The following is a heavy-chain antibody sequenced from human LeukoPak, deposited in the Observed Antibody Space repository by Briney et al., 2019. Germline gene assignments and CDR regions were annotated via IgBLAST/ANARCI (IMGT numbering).Heavy chain of an antibody. Sequence: GGSRRLSCAASRFTFNNYAMHWVRQAPGKGLEWVAIISSDGSSKYYADSVKGRFTISRDNSKNTLFVQMNSLRAEDTAVYYCARGRKVPAAIDYWGQGTLVTVSS. CDR1: RFTFNNYA. J-gene: IGHJ4*02. CDR2: ISSDGSSK. V-gene: IGHV3-30-3*01. CDR3: ARGRKVPAAIDY. D-gene: IGHD2-2*01.